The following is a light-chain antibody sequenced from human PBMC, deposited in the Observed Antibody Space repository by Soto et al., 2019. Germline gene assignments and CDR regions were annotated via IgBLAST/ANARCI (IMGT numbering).Light chain of an antibody. Sequence: QSALTQPASESGSPGQSITLSCTGTSSDVGSNNLVSWYQQHPGKAPKLMIYEVSRRPSGVSNRFSGSKSGNTASLTISGLHAEDEADYYCSSFARSSTPFGSGTKVTVL. CDR3: SSFARSSTP. J-gene: IGLJ1*01. V-gene: IGLV2-23*02. CDR2: EVS. CDR1: SSDVGSNNL.